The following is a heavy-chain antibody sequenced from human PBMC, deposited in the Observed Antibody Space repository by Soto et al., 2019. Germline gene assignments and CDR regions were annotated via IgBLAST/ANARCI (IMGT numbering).Heavy chain of an antibody. V-gene: IGHV1-69*13. CDR1: GGTFGDYV. D-gene: IGHD2-21*02. CDR3: ARLPKGSMVTS. J-gene: IGHJ4*02. Sequence: SVKVSCKASGGTFGDYVISWVRQAPGQGLEWMGGIIPLSGTPHFAQKFQGRVTITADASTSTVYMELNSLRDDDTAVYYCARLPKGSMVTSWGQGTLVTVSS. CDR2: IIPLSGTP.